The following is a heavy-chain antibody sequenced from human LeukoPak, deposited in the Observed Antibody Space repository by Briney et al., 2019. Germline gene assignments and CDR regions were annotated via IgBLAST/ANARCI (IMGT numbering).Heavy chain of an antibody. V-gene: IGHV4-4*09. D-gene: IGHD2-2*01. CDR3: ARHNPPPTGFCSGTSCFMSGSQYFYMDV. CDR2: IYSTGTT. CDR1: GGSISSYF. J-gene: IGHJ6*03. Sequence: SETLSLTCTVSGGSISSYFWSWIRQPPGKGPERIGYIYSTGTTNYSPSLSSRVTISVDTSKNQLSLNLRFVTATDTAVYHCARHNPPPTGFCSGTSCFMSGSQYFYMDVWGKGTSVTVS.